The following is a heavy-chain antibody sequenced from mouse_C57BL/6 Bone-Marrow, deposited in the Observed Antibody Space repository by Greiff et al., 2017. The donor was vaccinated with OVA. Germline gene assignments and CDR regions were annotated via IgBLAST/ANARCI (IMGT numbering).Heavy chain of an antibody. CDR1: GFNIKDDY. Sequence: VQLQQSGAELVRPGASVKLSCTASGFNIKDDYMHWVKQRPEQGLEWIGWIDPENGDTEYASKFQGKATITAATSSNTAYLQLSSLTSEDTAVYYCTTEADYYGSSFWFAYWGQGTLVTVSA. V-gene: IGHV14-4*01. D-gene: IGHD1-1*01. J-gene: IGHJ3*01. CDR3: TTEADYYGSSFWFAY. CDR2: IDPENGDT.